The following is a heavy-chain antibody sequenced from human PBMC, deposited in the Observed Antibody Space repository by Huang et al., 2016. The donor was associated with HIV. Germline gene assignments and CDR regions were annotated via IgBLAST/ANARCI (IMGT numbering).Heavy chain of an antibody. Sequence: QVHLEQSGAEVKRPGASVKVSCKVSGYTLSELSMHWVRQAPGKGLEWGGGYDPEKGETMYAQNFQGRVTMTEDTSTDTAFMQLSSLRSEDTAVYYCAIDPGRFGEPLGPNFDFWGQGTLVTVSS. CDR2: YDPEKGET. CDR1: GYTLSELS. CDR3: AIDPGRFGEPLGPNFDF. D-gene: IGHD3-10*01. J-gene: IGHJ4*02. V-gene: IGHV1-24*01.